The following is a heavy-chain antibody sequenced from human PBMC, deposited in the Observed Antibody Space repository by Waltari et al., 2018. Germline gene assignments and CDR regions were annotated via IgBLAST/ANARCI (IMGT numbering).Heavy chain of an antibody. Sequence: QVHLQQWGAGLLRPSETLSLICAVYGGSLRGYYWGWIRQPPGKGREWFGEMNHSPNSNYNPSLRSRVHMSIDTSQNQFSLQLTSVTAADTGVYYCVRLEDCTGPGGNCYSGAPFAVDVWGQGTTVTVPS. CDR3: VRLEDCTGPGGNCYSGAPFAVDV. CDR2: MNHSPNS. D-gene: IGHD2-8*02. J-gene: IGHJ6*02. V-gene: IGHV4-34*01. CDR1: GGSLRGYY.